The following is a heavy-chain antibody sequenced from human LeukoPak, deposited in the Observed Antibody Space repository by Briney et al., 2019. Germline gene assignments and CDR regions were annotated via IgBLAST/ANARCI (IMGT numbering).Heavy chain of an antibody. D-gene: IGHD2-15*01. J-gene: IGHJ4*02. CDR3: ARDFPYCSGGSCPSDY. CDR1: GFTFDDYG. CDR2: INWNGGST. Sequence: GGSLRLSCAAAGFTFDDYGMSWVRQAPGKGLEWVSGINWNGGSTGYADSVKGRFTISRDNAKNSLYLQMNSLRAEDTALYHCARDFPYCSGGSCPSDYWGQGTLVTVSS. V-gene: IGHV3-20*01.